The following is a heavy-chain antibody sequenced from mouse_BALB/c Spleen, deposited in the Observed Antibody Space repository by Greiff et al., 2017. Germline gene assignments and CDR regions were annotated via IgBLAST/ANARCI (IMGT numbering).Heavy chain of an antibody. V-gene: IGHV1-82*01. Sequence: QVQLQQSGPELVKPGASVKISCKASGYAFSSSWMNWVKQRPGQGLEWIGRIYPGDGDTNYNGKFKGKATLTADKSSSTAYMQLSSLTSVDSAVYFCARDGSSYVDYWGQGTTLTVSS. CDR3: ARDGSSYVDY. J-gene: IGHJ2*01. CDR2: IYPGDGDT. CDR1: GYAFSSSW. D-gene: IGHD1-1*01.